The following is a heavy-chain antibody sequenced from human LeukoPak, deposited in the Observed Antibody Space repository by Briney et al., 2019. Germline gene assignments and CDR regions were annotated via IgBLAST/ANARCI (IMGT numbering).Heavy chain of an antibody. CDR1: GFTFSSYA. J-gene: IGHJ4*02. CDR3: ARDLGEYTIGLPAH. CDR2: ISYDGSNK. V-gene: IGHV3-30*04. D-gene: IGHD1-1*01. Sequence: GRSLRLSCAASGFTFSSYAMHWVCQAPGKGLEWVAVISYDGSNKYYADSVKGRFTISRDNSKNTLYLQMNSLRAEDTAVYYCARDLGEYTIGLPAHWGQGTLVTVSS.